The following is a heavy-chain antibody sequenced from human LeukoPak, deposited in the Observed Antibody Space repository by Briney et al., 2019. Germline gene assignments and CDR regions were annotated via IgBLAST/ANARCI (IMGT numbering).Heavy chain of an antibody. Sequence: GESLKISCKGSGYIFTNYWIAWVRQMPGKGLEWMGIIYPGDSDTRYSPSFQGLVTISADKSISTAYLQWSSLKASDTAMYYCARRSGNFQADYNFDYWGQGTLVTVSS. CDR2: IYPGDSDT. V-gene: IGHV5-51*01. CDR1: GYIFTNYW. CDR3: ARRSGNFQADYNFDY. D-gene: IGHD1-26*01. J-gene: IGHJ4*02.